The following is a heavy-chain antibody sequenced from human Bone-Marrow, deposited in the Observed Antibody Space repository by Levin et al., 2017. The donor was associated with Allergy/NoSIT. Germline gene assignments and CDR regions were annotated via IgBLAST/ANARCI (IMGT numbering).Heavy chain of an antibody. CDR1: GFTFSDYN. V-gene: IGHV3-48*03. D-gene: IGHD5-24*01. J-gene: IGHJ4*02. Sequence: SCAASGFTFSDYNMNWVRQAPGKGLEWLSYISTRGTTTYYADSAKGRFTISRDNAKNSLFLQMNSLRAEDTAVYYCARLNPRGSSGPINYADYWGQGSLVTVSS. CDR3: ARLNPRGSSGPINYADY. CDR2: ISTRGTTT.